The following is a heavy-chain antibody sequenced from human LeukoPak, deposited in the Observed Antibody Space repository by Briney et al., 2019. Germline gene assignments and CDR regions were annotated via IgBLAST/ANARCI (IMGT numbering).Heavy chain of an antibody. V-gene: IGHV4-39*01. CDR3: AGGREDYYDSSGFDY. D-gene: IGHD3-22*01. CDR2: IYYSGST. Sequence: SETLSLTCTVSGGSITISSYYWGWIRQPPGKGLEWIGSIYYSGSTYYNPSLKSRVTISVDTSKNQFSLKLSSVTAADTAVYYCAGGREDYYDSSGFDYWGQGTLVTVSS. J-gene: IGHJ4*02. CDR1: GGSITISSYY.